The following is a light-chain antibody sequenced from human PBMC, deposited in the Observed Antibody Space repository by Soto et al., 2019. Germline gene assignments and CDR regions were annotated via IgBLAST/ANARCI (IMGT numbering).Light chain of an antibody. CDR3: QQSYSTPLYT. CDR1: QSISSY. CDR2: AAS. V-gene: IGKV1-39*01. J-gene: IGKJ2*01. Sequence: DIQMTQSPSSLSASVGDRVTITCRASQSISSYLNWYQQKPGKDPKLLIYAASSLQSGGPSRFSGSGSGTDFTLTISSLQPEDFATDYCQQSYSTPLYTFGQGTKLEIK.